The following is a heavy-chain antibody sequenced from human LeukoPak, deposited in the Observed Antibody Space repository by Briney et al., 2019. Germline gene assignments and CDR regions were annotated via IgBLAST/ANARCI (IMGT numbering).Heavy chain of an antibody. CDR1: GASISSGSYY. CDR2: IYASGST. CDR3: ARAKPLGYCSGGSCYRTHYFDY. D-gene: IGHD2-15*01. V-gene: IGHV4-61*02. J-gene: IGHJ4*02. Sequence: PSETLSSTCTVSGASISSGSYYWSWIRQPAGKXXXXXXXIYASGSTDYNPSLKSRVTISVDTSKIQFSLKLSSVTAADTSVYYCARAKPLGYCSGGSCYRTHYFDYWGQGTLVTVSS.